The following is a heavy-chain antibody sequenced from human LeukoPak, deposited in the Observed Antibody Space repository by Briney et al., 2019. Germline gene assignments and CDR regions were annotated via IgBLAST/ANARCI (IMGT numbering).Heavy chain of an antibody. CDR1: GFTFSSYA. Sequence: RGSLRLSCAASGFTFSSYAMSWVRQAPGKGLEWVSAISGSGGSTYYADSVKGRFTISRDNSKNTLYLQMNSLRAEDTAIYYCAKDRRWELLIGAFDYWGQGTLVTVSS. D-gene: IGHD1-26*01. CDR3: AKDRRWELLIGAFDY. J-gene: IGHJ4*02. V-gene: IGHV3-23*01. CDR2: ISGSGGST.